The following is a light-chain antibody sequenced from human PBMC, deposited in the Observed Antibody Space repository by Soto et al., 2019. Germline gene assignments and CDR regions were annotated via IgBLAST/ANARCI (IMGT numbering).Light chain of an antibody. CDR2: EVS. V-gene: IGLV2-14*01. CDR1: SSDVGGYNH. Sequence: QSALTQPASVSGSPGQSITISCTGTSSDVGGYNHVCWYQQHPGKAPKFIIYEVSNRPSGVSNRFSGSKSGNTASLTISGLQAEDEADYYCSSFTSSTPYVFGTGTKLTVL. CDR3: SSFTSSTPYV. J-gene: IGLJ1*01.